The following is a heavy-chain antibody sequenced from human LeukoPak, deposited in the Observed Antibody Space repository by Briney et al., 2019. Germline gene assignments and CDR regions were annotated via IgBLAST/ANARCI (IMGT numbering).Heavy chain of an antibody. J-gene: IGHJ4*02. CDR1: GFSFSNYG. CDR3: AREFTLVRGGSYFDY. CDR2: ILYDGSNK. D-gene: IGHD3-10*01. V-gene: IGHV3-30*02. Sequence: GGSLRLSCAASGFSFSNYGMHWVRQAPGKGLGWVTFILYDGSNKYYADSVKGRFTISRDNSKNTLYLQMNSLRAEDTAVYYCAREFTLVRGGSYFDYWGQGTLVTVSS.